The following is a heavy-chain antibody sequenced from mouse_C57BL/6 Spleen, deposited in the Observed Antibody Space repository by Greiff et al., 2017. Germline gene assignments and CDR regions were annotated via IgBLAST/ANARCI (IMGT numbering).Heavy chain of an antibody. Sequence: QVQLKQSGAELAKPGASVKLSCKASGYTFTSYWMHWVKQRPGQGLEWIGYINPSSGYTKYNQKFKDKATLTADKSSSTAYMQLSSLTYEDSAVYYCARSASNFFYAMDYWGQGTSVTVSS. D-gene: IGHD2-5*01. J-gene: IGHJ4*01. V-gene: IGHV1-7*01. CDR3: ARSASNFFYAMDY. CDR1: GYTFTSYW. CDR2: INPSSGYT.